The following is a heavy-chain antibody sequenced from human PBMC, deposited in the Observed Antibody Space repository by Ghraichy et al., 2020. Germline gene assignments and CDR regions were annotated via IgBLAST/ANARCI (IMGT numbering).Heavy chain of an antibody. CDR2: INPNSGGT. V-gene: IGHV1-2*02. Sequence: ASVKVSCKASGYTFTGYYMHWVRQAPVQGLEWMGWINPNSGGTNYAQKFQGRVTMTRDTSISTAYMELSRLRSDDTAVYYCARGDYYDSSGMGDYWGQGTLVTVSS. CDR1: GYTFTGYY. CDR3: ARGDYYDSSGMGDY. J-gene: IGHJ4*02. D-gene: IGHD3-22*01.